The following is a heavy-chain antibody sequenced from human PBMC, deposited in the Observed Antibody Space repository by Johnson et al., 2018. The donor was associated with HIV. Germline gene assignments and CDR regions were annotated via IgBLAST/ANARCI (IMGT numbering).Heavy chain of an antibody. Sequence: VQLVESGGGVVQPGGSLRLSCAASGFSFSTYGMYWVRQAPGKGLEYVSSITSNGNRTYFANSVKGRFSISSDNSQNTLYLQMGSLRTEDMAVYYCARGGAQFLEWLLSDQYAFDIWGQGTMVTVSS. D-gene: IGHD3-3*01. CDR3: ARGGAQFLEWLLSDQYAFDI. J-gene: IGHJ3*02. CDR1: GFSFSTYG. CDR2: ITSNGNRT. V-gene: IGHV3-64*01.